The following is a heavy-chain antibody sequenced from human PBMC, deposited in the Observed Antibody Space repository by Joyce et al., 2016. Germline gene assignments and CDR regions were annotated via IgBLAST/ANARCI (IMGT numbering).Heavy chain of an antibody. CDR2: ISYDGMYK. Sequence: QVQLVESGGGVVQPGRSLRLSCAASGLPLSNYVVHWVRQAPGKGLEWVAVISYDGMYKYYADSVKGRFTISRDNSKNTVCLEMNSLRAEDTAVYYCAKILTATYSSGWFLDYWGQGTLVTVSS. CDR1: GLPLSNYV. J-gene: IGHJ4*02. CDR3: AKILTATYSSGWFLDY. D-gene: IGHD6-25*01. V-gene: IGHV3-30*18.